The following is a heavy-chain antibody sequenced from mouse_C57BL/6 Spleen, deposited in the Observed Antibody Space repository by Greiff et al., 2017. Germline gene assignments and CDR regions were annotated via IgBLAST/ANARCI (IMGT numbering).Heavy chain of an antibody. Sequence: QVQLQQPGAELVMPGASVKLSCKASGYTFTSYWMHWVKQRPGQGLEWIGEIDPSDSYTNYNQKFKGKSTLTVDKSSSTAYMQLSSLTSEDSAVYYCAREEGNFGGFFDYWGQGTTLTVSS. CDR1: GYTFTSYW. CDR2: IDPSDSYT. D-gene: IGHD2-1*01. J-gene: IGHJ2*01. V-gene: IGHV1-69*01. CDR3: AREEGNFGGFFDY.